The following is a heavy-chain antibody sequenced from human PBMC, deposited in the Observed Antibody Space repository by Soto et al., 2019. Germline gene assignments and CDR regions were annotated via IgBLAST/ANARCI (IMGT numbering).Heavy chain of an antibody. CDR3: ARQSAYYDFWSGSPGIADYYYYMDV. J-gene: IGHJ6*03. V-gene: IGHV4-59*08. D-gene: IGHD3-3*01. CDR1: GGSISSYY. Sequence: SETLSLTCTVSGGSISSYYWSWIRQPPGKGLEWIGYIYYSGSTNYNPSLKSRVTISVDTSKNQFSLKLSSVTAADTAVYYCARQSAYYDFWSGSPGIADYYYYMDVWGKGTTVTVSS. CDR2: IYYSGST.